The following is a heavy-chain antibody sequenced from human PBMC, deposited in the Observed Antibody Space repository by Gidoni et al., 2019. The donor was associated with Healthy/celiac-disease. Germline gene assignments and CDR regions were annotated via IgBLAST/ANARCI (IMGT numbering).Heavy chain of an antibody. V-gene: IGHV5-51*01. CDR3: ARLIGDFDSSAPGPFDP. CDR2: IYPGDSDT. D-gene: IGHD3-9*01. J-gene: IGHJ5*02. Sequence: EVQLVQSGAEVKKPGESLKISCQGSGYSFPSYWIGWGRQMPGKGLEWMGIIYPGDSDTRYSPSFQGQVTISADKSISTAYLQWSSLKASDTAMYYCARLIGDFDSSAPGPFDPWGQGTLVTVSS. CDR1: GYSFPSYW.